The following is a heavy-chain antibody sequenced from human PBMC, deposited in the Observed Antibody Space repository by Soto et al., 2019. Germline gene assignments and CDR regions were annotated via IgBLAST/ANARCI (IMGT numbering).Heavy chain of an antibody. CDR1: GGSISSYH. CDR3: ARQYSSGWPSFDP. V-gene: IGHV4-59*01. CDR2: IYCSGST. D-gene: IGHD6-19*01. Sequence: SETLSLTCTVSGGSISSYHWSWIRQPPGKGLEWIGYIYCSGSTNYNPSLKSRVTISVDTSKNQFSLKLSSVTAADTAVYYCARQYSSGWPSFDPWGQGTLVTVSS. J-gene: IGHJ5*02.